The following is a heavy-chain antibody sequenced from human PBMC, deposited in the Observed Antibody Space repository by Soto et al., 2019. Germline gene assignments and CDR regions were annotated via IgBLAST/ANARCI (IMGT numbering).Heavy chain of an antibody. CDR3: AKGTVNWNYEAGWYFDL. J-gene: IGHJ2*01. CDR2: ISGSGGST. Sequence: EVQLLESGGGLVQPGGSLRLSCAASGFTFSSYAMSWVRQAPGKGLEWVSAISGSGGSTYYADSVKGRFTISRDNSKNTLYLQMNRLRAEDTAVYYCAKGTVNWNYEAGWYFDLWGRGTLVTVSS. V-gene: IGHV3-23*01. CDR1: GFTFSSYA. D-gene: IGHD1-7*01.